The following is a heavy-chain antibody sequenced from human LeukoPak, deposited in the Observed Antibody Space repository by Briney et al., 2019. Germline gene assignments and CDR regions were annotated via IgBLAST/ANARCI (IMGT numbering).Heavy chain of an antibody. CDR3: ARDQAYYGSGSYYHFDY. V-gene: IGHV1-69*05. Sequence: SVKVSCKASGGTFSSYAISWVRQAPGQGLEGMGRIIPIFGTANYAQKLQGRVTITTDESTSTAYMELSSLRSEDTAVYYCARDQAYYGSGSYYHFDYWGQGTLVTVSS. J-gene: IGHJ4*02. CDR2: IIPIFGTA. CDR1: GGTFSSYA. D-gene: IGHD3-10*01.